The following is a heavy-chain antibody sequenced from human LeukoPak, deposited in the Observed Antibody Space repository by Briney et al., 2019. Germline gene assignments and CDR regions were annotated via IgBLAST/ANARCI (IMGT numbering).Heavy chain of an antibody. CDR1: AYTFTSYY. V-gene: IGHV1-46*03. CDR2: INPSGGST. D-gene: IGHD3-3*01. CDR3: ARDIPHYDFWSGYSYYFDY. J-gene: IGHJ4*02. Sequence: ASVQVSCKASAYTFTSYYMHWVRQAPGQGLEWMGIINPSGGSTSYAQKFQGRVTMTRDTSTSTVYMELSSLRSEDTAVYYCARDIPHYDFWSGYSYYFDYWGQGTLVTVSS.